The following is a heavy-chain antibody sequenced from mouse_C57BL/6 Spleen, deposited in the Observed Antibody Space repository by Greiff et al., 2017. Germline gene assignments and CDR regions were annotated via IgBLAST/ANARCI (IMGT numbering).Heavy chain of an antibody. CDR1: GYTFTSYW. D-gene: IGHD1-1*01. CDR3: ARNGGDGTTVDWYFDV. CDR2: IHPNSGST. J-gene: IGHJ1*03. V-gene: IGHV1-64*01. Sequence: QVQLQQPGAELVKPGASVKLSCKASGYTFTSYWMHWVKQRPGQGLELIGMIHPNSGSTNYNEKFKSKATLTVDKSSSTAYMQLSSLTSEDSAVYYCARNGGDGTTVDWYFDVWGTGTTVTVSS.